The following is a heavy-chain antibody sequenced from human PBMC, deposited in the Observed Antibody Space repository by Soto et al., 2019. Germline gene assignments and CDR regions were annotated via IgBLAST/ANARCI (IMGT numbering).Heavy chain of an antibody. V-gene: IGHV3-11*01. Sequence: QVQLVESGGGLVKPGGSLRLSCAASGFTFSDYYMSWIRQAPGKGLEWVSYISGSGSTIYYADSVKGRFTISRDNAKNSLHLQMNSLRAEDTAVYYCASGVAASHCYYYYMDVWGKGTTVTVSS. CDR2: ISGSGSTI. J-gene: IGHJ6*03. CDR1: GFTFSDYY. D-gene: IGHD2-15*01. CDR3: ASGVAASHCYYYYMDV.